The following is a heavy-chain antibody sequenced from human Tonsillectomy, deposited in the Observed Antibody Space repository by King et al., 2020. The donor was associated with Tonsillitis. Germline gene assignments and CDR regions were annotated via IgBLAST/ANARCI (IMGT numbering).Heavy chain of an antibody. CDR2: IWYDGSNK. CDR1: GFTLSSYG. D-gene: IGHD1-26*01. V-gene: IGHV3-33*01. Sequence: VQLVESGGGVVQPGRSLRLSCAASGFTLSSYGMHWVRQAPGKGLEWVAVIWYDGSNKYHADSVKGRFTISRDKSKNTLYLQMNSLRAEDTAVYYCARGNQWELPFDAFDIWGQGTMVTVSS. J-gene: IGHJ3*02. CDR3: ARGNQWELPFDAFDI.